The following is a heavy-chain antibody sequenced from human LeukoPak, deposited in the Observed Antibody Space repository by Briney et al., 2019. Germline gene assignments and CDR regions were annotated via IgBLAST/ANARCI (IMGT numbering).Heavy chain of an antibody. CDR3: ATGGIYSLLDY. CDR2: IDPEDGET. Sequence: GASVKVSCKVSGHTFTDLSMHWVRQAPGRGLEWMGGIDPEDGETIYAQKFQGRVTMTEDTSTDTAYMELSSLRSEDTAVYYCATGGIYSLLDYWGQGTLVTVSS. CDR1: GHTFTDLS. D-gene: IGHD1-26*01. J-gene: IGHJ4*02. V-gene: IGHV1-24*01.